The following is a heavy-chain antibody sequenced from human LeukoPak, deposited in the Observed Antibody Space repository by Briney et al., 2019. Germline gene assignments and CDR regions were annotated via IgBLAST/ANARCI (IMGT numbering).Heavy chain of an antibody. Sequence: SETLSLTCTVSGGSISSYYWSWIRQPPGKGLEWIGYIYYSGSTNYNPSLKSRVTISVDTSKNQFSLKLSSATAADTAVYYCARVIYDSSGWVPTYYFDYWGQGTLVTVSS. V-gene: IGHV4-59*01. J-gene: IGHJ4*02. CDR3: ARVIYDSSGWVPTYYFDY. CDR2: IYYSGST. CDR1: GGSISSYY. D-gene: IGHD3-22*01.